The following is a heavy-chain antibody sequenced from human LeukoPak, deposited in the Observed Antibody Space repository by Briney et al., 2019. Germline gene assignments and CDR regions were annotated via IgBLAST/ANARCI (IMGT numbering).Heavy chain of an antibody. CDR2: IIPKLGTA. V-gene: IGHV1-69*13. J-gene: IGHJ4*02. D-gene: IGHD1-26*01. CDR3: AREKGSWGVFDY. CDR1: GGSFSSSA. Sequence: ASVKVSCKASGGSFSSSAISWVRQAPGQGLEWMGGIIPKLGTANYAQKFRGRVTITEDESTTTAYMELSSLRSEDTAVYYCAREKGSWGVFDYWGQGTLVTVSS.